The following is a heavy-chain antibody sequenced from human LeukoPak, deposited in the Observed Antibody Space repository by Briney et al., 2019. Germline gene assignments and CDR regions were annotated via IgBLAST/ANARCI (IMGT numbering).Heavy chain of an antibody. V-gene: IGHV1-3*01. CDR1: GYTFTSYA. CDR2: INAGNGNT. D-gene: IGHD4-11*01. J-gene: IGHJ4*02. Sequence: ASVKVSCKASGYTFTSYAMHWVRQAPGQRLEWMGWINAGNGNTKYSQKFQGRVTITRDTSASTAYMELSSLRSEDTAVYYCTRENSFLQVYFDYWGQGTLVTVSS. CDR3: TRENSFLQVYFDY.